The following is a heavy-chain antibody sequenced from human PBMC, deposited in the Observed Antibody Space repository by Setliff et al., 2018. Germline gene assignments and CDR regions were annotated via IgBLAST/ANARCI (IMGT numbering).Heavy chain of an antibody. CDR1: GGTFSDYG. Sequence: SVKVSCKASGGTFSDYGISWVRQAPGQGREWMGGTIPIFGTTDYAQKFQGRVTIITDESTSTAFMQLSSLRSEDTAVYYCVREGVDSRSSTDYRYYMDVWGKGTTVTVSS. CDR2: TIPIFGTT. D-gene: IGHD3-22*01. J-gene: IGHJ6*03. CDR3: VREGVDSRSSTDYRYYMDV. V-gene: IGHV1-69*05.